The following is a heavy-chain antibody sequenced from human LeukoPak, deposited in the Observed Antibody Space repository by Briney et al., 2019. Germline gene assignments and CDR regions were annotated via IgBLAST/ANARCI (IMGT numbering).Heavy chain of an antibody. J-gene: IGHJ4*02. CDR1: NYSINNGDF. Sequence: PSETLSLTCVVSNYSINNGDFWAWPLQPPGKGLEWIGSVGGGTHYNPSLKSRVTLSADTSKNEFSLKLSSVTAADTAVYYCARPRLTSMDIFDYWGQGNLVTVSS. CDR2: VGGGT. D-gene: IGHD2-2*03. V-gene: IGHV4-38-2*01. CDR3: ARPRLTSMDIFDY.